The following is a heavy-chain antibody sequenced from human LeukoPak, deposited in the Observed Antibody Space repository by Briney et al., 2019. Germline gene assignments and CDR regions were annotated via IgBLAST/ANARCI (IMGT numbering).Heavy chain of an antibody. CDR1: GYTFTNYW. J-gene: IGHJ5*02. D-gene: IGHD6-13*01. CDR3: ASVHRSSHWFDP. Sequence: GESLKISCKGSGYTFTNYWISWVRQMPGKGLEWMGRIDPSDSYTSYSPSFQGHVTFSADRSISTAYLQWSSLEASDTAIYYCASVHRSSHWFDPWGQGTLVTVSS. V-gene: IGHV5-10-1*01. CDR2: IDPSDSYT.